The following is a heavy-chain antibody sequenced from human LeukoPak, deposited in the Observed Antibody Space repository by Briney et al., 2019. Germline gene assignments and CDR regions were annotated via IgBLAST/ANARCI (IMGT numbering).Heavy chain of an antibody. Sequence: PGGSLRLSCAASGFIFNSYSMNWVRQAPGKGLEWVSAISSSSSYKFNADSVRGRFTISRDNARNLLYLQMNSLRAEDTAVYHCVRDNRDAFDNWGQGTMVTVSS. CDR2: ISSSSSYK. CDR1: GFIFNSYS. CDR3: VRDNRDAFDN. V-gene: IGHV3-21*01. J-gene: IGHJ3*02.